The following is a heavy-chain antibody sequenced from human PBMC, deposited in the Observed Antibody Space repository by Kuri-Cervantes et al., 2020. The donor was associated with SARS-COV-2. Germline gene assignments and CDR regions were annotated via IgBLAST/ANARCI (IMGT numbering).Heavy chain of an antibody. J-gene: IGHJ5*02. D-gene: IGHD1-26*01. Sequence: GESLKISCAASGFTFSSYGMHWVRQAPGKGLEWVAVISYDGSNKYYADSVKGRFTISRDNSKNTLYLQMNSLRAEDTAVYYCAKGHSGTWGQGTLVTVSS. CDR1: GFTFSSYG. V-gene: IGHV3-30*18. CDR3: AKGHSGT. CDR2: ISYDGSNK.